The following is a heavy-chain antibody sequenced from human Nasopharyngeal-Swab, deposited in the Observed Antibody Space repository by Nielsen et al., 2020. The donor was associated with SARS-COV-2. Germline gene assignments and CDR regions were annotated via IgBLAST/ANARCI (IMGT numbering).Heavy chain of an antibody. J-gene: IGHJ4*02. D-gene: IGHD1-20*01. Sequence: WIPQPPGKGLEWVAVISYDGSNKYYADSVKGRFTISRDNSKNTLYLQMNSLRAEDTAVYYCAAALTDDFDYWGQGTLVTVSS. V-gene: IGHV3-30*04. CDR2: ISYDGSNK. CDR3: AAALTDDFDY.